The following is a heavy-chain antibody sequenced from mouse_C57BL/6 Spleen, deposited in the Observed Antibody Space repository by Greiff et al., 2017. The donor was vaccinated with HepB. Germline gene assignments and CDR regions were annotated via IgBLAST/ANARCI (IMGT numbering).Heavy chain of an antibody. Sequence: VQLKESGPELVKPGASVKISCKASGYSFTDYNMNWVKQSNGKSLEWIGVINPNYGTTSYNQKFKGKATLTVDQSSSTAYMQLNSLTSEDSAVYYCANYYGSSYAMDYWGQGTSVTVSS. CDR1: GYSFTDYN. D-gene: IGHD1-1*01. V-gene: IGHV1-39*01. CDR2: INPNYGTT. CDR3: ANYYGSSYAMDY. J-gene: IGHJ4*01.